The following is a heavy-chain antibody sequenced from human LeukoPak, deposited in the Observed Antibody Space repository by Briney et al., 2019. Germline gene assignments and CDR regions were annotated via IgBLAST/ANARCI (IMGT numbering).Heavy chain of an antibody. D-gene: IGHD3-22*01. J-gene: IGHJ4*02. CDR2: INHSGST. Sequence: SETLSLTCAAYGESFSDYYWSWIRLPPGKGLEWIGEINHSGSTNYNPSLKSRVTISVDTSKNQFSLKLSSVTAADTAVYYCAREWREYYDSSGYYYETTYWGQGTLVTVSS. CDR1: GESFSDYY. CDR3: AREWREYYDSSGYYYETTY. V-gene: IGHV4-34*01.